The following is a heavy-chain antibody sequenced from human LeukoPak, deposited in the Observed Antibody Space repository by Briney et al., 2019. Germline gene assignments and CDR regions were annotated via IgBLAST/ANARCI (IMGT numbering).Heavy chain of an antibody. J-gene: IGHJ3*02. CDR3: ARGRSGYLGAFDI. V-gene: IGHV4-59*01. Sequence: SETLSLTCTVSGGSISSYYWSWIRQPPGKGLEWIGYIYYSGSTNYNPSLKSRVTISVDTSKNQFSLKLSSVTAADTAVYYRARGRSGYLGAFDIWGQGTMVTVSS. CDR1: GGSISSYY. D-gene: IGHD5-12*01. CDR2: IYYSGST.